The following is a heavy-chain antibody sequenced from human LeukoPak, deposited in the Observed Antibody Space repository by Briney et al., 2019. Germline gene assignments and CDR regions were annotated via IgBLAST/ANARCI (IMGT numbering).Heavy chain of an antibody. CDR2: ISAYNGNT. CDR3: ARDRIVVVVAATTEYYYYGMDV. V-gene: IGHV1-18*01. CDR1: GYTFTSYG. D-gene: IGHD2-15*01. Sequence: GASVKVPCKASGYTFTSYGISWVRQAPGQGLEWMGWISAYNGNTNYAQKLQGRVTMTTDTSTSTAYMELRSLRSDDTAVYYCARDRIVVVVAATTEYYYYGMDVWGQGTTVTVSS. J-gene: IGHJ6*02.